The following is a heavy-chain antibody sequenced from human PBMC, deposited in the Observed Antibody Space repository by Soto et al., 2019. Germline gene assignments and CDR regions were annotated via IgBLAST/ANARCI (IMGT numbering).Heavy chain of an antibody. D-gene: IGHD4-17*01. Sequence: QVQLVQSGAEVKKPGSSVIVSCKASGGTFSSYAISWVRQAPGQGLEWMGVIIPIFGTANYAQKFQGRVTITTDKSTSTAYMELSSLRSEDTAVYYCARDSPTYGGNEYYFDYWGQGTLVTVSS. CDR1: GGTFSSYA. J-gene: IGHJ4*02. CDR2: IIPIFGTA. V-gene: IGHV1-69*06. CDR3: ARDSPTYGGNEYYFDY.